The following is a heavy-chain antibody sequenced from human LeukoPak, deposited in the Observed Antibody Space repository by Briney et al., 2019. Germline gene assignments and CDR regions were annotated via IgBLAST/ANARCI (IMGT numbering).Heavy chain of an antibody. J-gene: IGHJ4*02. CDR1: GFTFSNYG. D-gene: IGHD3-16*01. CDR3: AKEAEGGYYFDY. Sequence: PGGSLRLSCAASGFTFSNYGTHWVRQAPGKGLEWVALISYDGSNNYYADSVKGRFTISRDNSKNSLYLQMNSLRTEDTAFYYCAKEAEGGYYFDYWGQGTLVTVSS. CDR2: ISYDGSNN. V-gene: IGHV3-30*18.